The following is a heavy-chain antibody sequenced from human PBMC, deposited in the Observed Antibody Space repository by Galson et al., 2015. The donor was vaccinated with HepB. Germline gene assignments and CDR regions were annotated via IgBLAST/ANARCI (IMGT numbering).Heavy chain of an antibody. J-gene: IGHJ4*02. Sequence: SVKVSCKASGGTFISYAFSWLRQAPGQGLEWVGGIIPVAGTTHYTPKFQGRVTITAEESTSTVYMELNSLRSDDTAVYFCARDKDCSGASCLYYFDSWGQGTLVTVSS. D-gene: IGHD2-15*01. V-gene: IGHV1-69*13. CDR1: GGTFISYA. CDR3: ARDKDCSGASCLYYFDS. CDR2: IIPVAGTT.